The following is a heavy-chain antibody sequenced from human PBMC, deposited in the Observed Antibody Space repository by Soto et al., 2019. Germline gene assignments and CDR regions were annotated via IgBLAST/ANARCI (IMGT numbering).Heavy chain of an antibody. V-gene: IGHV1-46*03. CDR2: INPSGTPS. D-gene: IGHD2-15*01. CDR3: VRDYSATFPATPGDEKTDWRGWWIDP. Sequence: QVQLVQSGAEVKKPGASVKVSCKASGFIFTNFFMHWVRQAPGQGPEWMGVINPSGTPSSYAQKFQDRFTMTRETSTSTVYMELNSLTSEDTAIYYCVRDYSATFPATPGDEKTDWRGWWIDPWGQGTLVTVSS. J-gene: IGHJ5*02. CDR1: GFIFTNFF.